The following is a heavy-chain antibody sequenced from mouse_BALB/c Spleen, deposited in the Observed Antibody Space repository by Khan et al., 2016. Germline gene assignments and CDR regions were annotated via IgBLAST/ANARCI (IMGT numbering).Heavy chain of an antibody. CDR3: ASTGAYAMDY. CDR1: GFSLTRYG. J-gene: IGHJ4*01. CDR2: IWSGGTT. D-gene: IGHD4-1*02. V-gene: IGHV2-2*02. Sequence: QVQLQQSGPGLVQPSQSLSITCTVSGFSLTRYGIHWVRQSPGKGLEWLGVIWSGGTTDYNAAFIPRLSISKDNSKSQVFLKMNSLQTNDTAIYYCASTGAYAMDYWGQRTSVTVSS.